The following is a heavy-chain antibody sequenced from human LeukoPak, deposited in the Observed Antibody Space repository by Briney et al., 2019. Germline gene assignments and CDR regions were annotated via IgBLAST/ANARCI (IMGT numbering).Heavy chain of an antibody. Sequence: GGSLRLSCAASGFTFSSYSMNWVRQAPGKGLEWVSSISSSSSYIYYADSVKGRFTISRDNAKNSLYLQMNSLRAEDTAVYYCATLPVRVYCSSTICPEWWFDPWGQGTLVTVSS. CDR2: ISSSSSYI. V-gene: IGHV3-21*01. CDR3: ATLPVRVYCSSTICPEWWFDP. D-gene: IGHD2-2*01. J-gene: IGHJ5*02. CDR1: GFTFSSYS.